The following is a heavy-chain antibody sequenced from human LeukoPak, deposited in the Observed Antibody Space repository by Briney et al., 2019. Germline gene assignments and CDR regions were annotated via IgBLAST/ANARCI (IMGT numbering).Heavy chain of an antibody. Sequence: GASVKVSCKASGGTFSSYAISWVRQAPGQGLEWMGRIIPILGIANYAQKFQGRVTITADKSTSTAYMELSSLRSEDTAVYYCAKPGAAAGSGYWYFDLWGRGTLVTVSS. J-gene: IGHJ2*01. CDR1: GGTFSSYA. CDR2: IIPILGIA. D-gene: IGHD6-13*01. CDR3: AKPGAAAGSGYWYFDL. V-gene: IGHV1-69*04.